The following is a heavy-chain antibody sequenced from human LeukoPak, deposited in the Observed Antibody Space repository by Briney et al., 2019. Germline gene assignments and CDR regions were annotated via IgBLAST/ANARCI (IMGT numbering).Heavy chain of an antibody. CDR2: IYYSGST. Sequence: SETLSLTCTVSGGSISSSSYYWGWIRQPPGKGLEWIGSIYYSGSTYYNPSLKSRVTISVDTSKNQFSLKLSSVTAADTAVYYCARAAAGYYYYYYMDVWGKGTTVTVSS. J-gene: IGHJ6*03. V-gene: IGHV4-39*07. D-gene: IGHD6-13*01. CDR3: ARAAAGYYYYYYMDV. CDR1: GGSISSSSYY.